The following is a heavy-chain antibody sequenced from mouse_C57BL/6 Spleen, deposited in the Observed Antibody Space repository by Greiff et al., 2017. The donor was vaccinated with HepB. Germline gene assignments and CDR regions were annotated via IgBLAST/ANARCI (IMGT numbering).Heavy chain of an antibody. CDR3: SIEVTTVVADFDY. D-gene: IGHD1-1*01. V-gene: IGHV1-80*01. CDR2: IYPGDGDT. CDR1: GYAFSSYW. J-gene: IGHJ2*01. Sequence: QVQLQQSGAELVKPGASVKISCKASGYAFSSYWMNWVKQRPGKGLEWIGQIYPGDGDTNYNGKFKGKATLTADKSSRTAYMQLSSLTSEDSAVYFCSIEVTTVVADFDYWGQGTTLTVSS.